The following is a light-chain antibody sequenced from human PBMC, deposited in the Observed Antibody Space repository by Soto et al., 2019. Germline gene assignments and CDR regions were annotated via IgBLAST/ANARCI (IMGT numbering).Light chain of an antibody. CDR3: QQRSNWPRT. J-gene: IGKJ1*01. CDR2: DAS. Sequence: EIVLTQSPATLSLSPGERATLSCRASQSVSSYLAWYQQKPGQAPRLLINDASTRATGIPARFSGSGSGTDFTLTISSLGPEDFAVYYCQQRSNWPRTFGQGTKVEIK. CDR1: QSVSSY. V-gene: IGKV3-11*01.